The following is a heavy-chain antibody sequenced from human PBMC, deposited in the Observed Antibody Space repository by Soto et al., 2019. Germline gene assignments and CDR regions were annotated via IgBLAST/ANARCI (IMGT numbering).Heavy chain of an antibody. CDR1: GFTFDDYA. Sequence: GGSLRLSCAASGFTFDDYAMHWVLQAPWKGLEWVSGISWNSGSIGYADSVKGRFTISRDNAKNSLYLQMNSLRAEDTALYYCAKSRYFDWLLSDFDYWGQGTLVTVSS. D-gene: IGHD3-9*01. CDR3: AKSRYFDWLLSDFDY. CDR2: ISWNSGSI. V-gene: IGHV3-9*01. J-gene: IGHJ4*02.